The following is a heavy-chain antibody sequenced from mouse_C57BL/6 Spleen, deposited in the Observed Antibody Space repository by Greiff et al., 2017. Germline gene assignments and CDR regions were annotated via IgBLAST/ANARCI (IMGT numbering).Heavy chain of an antibody. CDR3: TKYRGDYGGYFDY. CDR1: GYTFTDYE. V-gene: IGHV1-15*01. J-gene: IGHJ2*01. CDR2: IDPETGGT. Sequence: QVQLQQSGAELVRPGASVTLSCKASGYTFTDYEMHWVKQTPVHGLEWIGAIDPETGGTAYNQKFKGKAILTADKSSSTAYMELRSLTSEDSAVYYCTKYRGDYGGYFDYWGQGTTLTVSS. D-gene: IGHD1-1*01.